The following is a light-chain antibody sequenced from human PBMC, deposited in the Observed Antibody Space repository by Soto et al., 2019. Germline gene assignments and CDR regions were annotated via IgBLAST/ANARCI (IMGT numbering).Light chain of an antibody. J-gene: IGKJ4*01. CDR3: QQRSNWPLT. CDR2: DAS. Sequence: EIVLTQSPATLSLSPGERASLSCRASQSISSYLVWYQQKPGQAPRLLIYDASNRGTGIPARFSASGSGTDFALTISSLEPEDFAVYYCQQRSNWPLTFGGGTKVEIK. V-gene: IGKV3-11*01. CDR1: QSISSY.